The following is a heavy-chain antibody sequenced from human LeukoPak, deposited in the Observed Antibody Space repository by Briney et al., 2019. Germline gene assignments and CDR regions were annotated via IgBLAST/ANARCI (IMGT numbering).Heavy chain of an antibody. V-gene: IGHV3-30*18. CDR1: GFTFRIYG. CDR2: IGEDGKTT. Sequence: GGSLRLSCAASGFTFRIYGTHWVRQAPGKGLEWEAVIGEDGKTTYYADSVKGRFTISRGNSKNTLYLQMNSLRPEDTAVYYCTKEGLPSGTSWSAWFDPWGQGTLVTVSS. J-gene: IGHJ5*02. CDR3: TKEGLPSGTSWSAWFDP. D-gene: IGHD3-10*01.